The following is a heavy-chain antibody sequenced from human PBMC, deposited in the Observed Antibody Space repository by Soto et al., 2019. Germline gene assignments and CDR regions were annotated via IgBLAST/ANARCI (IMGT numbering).Heavy chain of an antibody. CDR3: ARSSGGSGRLWNYYGMDV. D-gene: IGHD3-10*01. CDR2: ISSGSSYI. V-gene: IGHV3-21*01. CDR1: GFTFSSYS. Sequence: EVQLVESGGGLVKPGGSLRLSCAASGFTFSSYSMNWVRQAPGKGLEWVSSISSGSSYIYYADSVKGRFTISRDNGKKSLYLQMNSLRAEETAVYYCARSSGGSGRLWNYYGMDVWGQGTTVTVCS. J-gene: IGHJ6*02.